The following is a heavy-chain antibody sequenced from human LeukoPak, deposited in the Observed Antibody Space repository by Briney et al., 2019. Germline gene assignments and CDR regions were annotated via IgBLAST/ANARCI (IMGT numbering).Heavy chain of an antibody. CDR2: IKQDGSEK. CDR1: GLTFSNYW. Sequence: GGSLRLSCAASGLTFSNYWMSWVRQAPGKGLEWVAYIKQDGSEKIYVESVKGRFTISRDNAKNSLYLQMNSLRAEDTAVYYCARDRSTVTTWVDYWGQGTLVTVSS. CDR3: ARDRSTVTTWVDY. V-gene: IGHV3-7*01. J-gene: IGHJ4*02. D-gene: IGHD4-17*01.